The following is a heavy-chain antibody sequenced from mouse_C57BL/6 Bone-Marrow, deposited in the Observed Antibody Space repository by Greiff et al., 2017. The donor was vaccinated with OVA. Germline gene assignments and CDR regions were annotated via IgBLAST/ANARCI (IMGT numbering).Heavy chain of an antibody. CDR1: GYAFSSSW. CDR3: AREGDPGAWFAY. CDR2: IYPGDGDT. Sequence: ESGPELVKPGASVKISCKASGYAFSSSWMNWVKQRPGKGLEWIGRIYPGDGDTNYNGKFKGKATLTADKSSSTAYMQLSSLTSEDSAVYFCAREGDPGAWFAYWGQGTLVTVSA. J-gene: IGHJ3*01. V-gene: IGHV1-82*01.